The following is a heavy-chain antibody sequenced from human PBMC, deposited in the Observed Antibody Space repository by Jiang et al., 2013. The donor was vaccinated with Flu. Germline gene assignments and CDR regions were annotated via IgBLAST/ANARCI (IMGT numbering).Heavy chain of an antibody. V-gene: IGHV5-51*03. J-gene: IGHJ4*02. CDR3: AVTNLSAGSWCFDY. CDR1: GYNFATYW. Sequence: GAEVKKPGESLQISCQGSGYNFATYWIGWVRQMPGKGLEWMGIIYPDDSDARYSPSFEGQVTISADKSISTAYLQWSSLKASDTAMYYCAVTNLSAGSWCFDYWGQGAQVIVSS. CDR2: IYPDDSDA. D-gene: IGHD6-13*01.